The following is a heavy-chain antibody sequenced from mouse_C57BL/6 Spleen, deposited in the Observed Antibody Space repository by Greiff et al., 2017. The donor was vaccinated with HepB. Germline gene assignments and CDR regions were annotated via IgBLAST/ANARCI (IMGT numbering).Heavy chain of an antibody. Sequence: EVQLQQSGTVLARPGASVKMSCKTSGYTFTSYWMHWVKQRPGQGLEWIGAIYPGNSDTSYNQKFKGKAKLTAVTSASTAYMELSSLTNEDSAVYYCTNSNYELDYFDYWGQGTTLTVSS. CDR2: IYPGNSDT. V-gene: IGHV1-5*01. J-gene: IGHJ2*01. CDR1: GYTFTSYW. D-gene: IGHD2-5*01. CDR3: TNSNYELDYFDY.